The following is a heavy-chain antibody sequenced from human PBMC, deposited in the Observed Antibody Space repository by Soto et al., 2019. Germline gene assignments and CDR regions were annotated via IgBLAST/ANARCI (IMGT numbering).Heavy chain of an antibody. CDR2: INWKSDI. J-gene: IGHJ4*02. CDR1: GFTFDDNA. V-gene: IGHV3-9*01. D-gene: IGHD2-21*02. CDR3: AKDVVYGDGLWLAGN. Sequence: SLRLSCAVPGFTFDDNAMHWVRQAPEKGLEWVSGINWKSDIGYADSVKGRFTISRDNAENSLYLQMNSLRAEDTAIYYCAKDVVYGDGLWLAGNWGPGALVTVSS.